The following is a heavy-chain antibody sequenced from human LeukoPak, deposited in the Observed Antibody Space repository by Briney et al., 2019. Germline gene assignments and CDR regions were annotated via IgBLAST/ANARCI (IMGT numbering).Heavy chain of an antibody. D-gene: IGHD3-22*01. Sequence: ASVKVSCKASGYTFTSYAMHWVRQAPGQRLEWMGWINAGNGNTKYSQKFQGRVTITRDTSASTAYMELSSLRSEDTAVYYCARDSYYYDSSDHAAFDIWGQGTMVTVSS. J-gene: IGHJ3*02. CDR2: INAGNGNT. CDR1: GYTFTSYA. V-gene: IGHV1-3*01. CDR3: ARDSYYYDSSDHAAFDI.